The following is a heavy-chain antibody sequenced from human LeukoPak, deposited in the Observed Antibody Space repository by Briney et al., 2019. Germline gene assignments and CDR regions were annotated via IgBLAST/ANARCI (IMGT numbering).Heavy chain of an antibody. J-gene: IGHJ3*02. CDR3: ARDFMTTVTTDAFDI. D-gene: IGHD4-17*01. CDR1: GGSISSSSYY. V-gene: IGHV4-39*07. CDR2: VYYSGST. Sequence: SETLSLTCTVSGGSISSSSYYWGWIRQPPGKGLEWIGSVYYSGSTYYNPSLKSRVTISVDTSKNQFSLKLSSVTPADTAVYYCARDFMTTVTTDAFDIWGQGTMVTVSS.